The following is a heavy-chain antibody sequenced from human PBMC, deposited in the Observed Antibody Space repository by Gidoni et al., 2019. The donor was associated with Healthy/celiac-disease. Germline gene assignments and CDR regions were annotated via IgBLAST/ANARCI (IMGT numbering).Heavy chain of an antibody. CDR2: IDWDGDK. Sequence: QVTLRESGPALVKPTQTLTLTCTFSGFSLSTSGMCVSWIRQPPGKALEWLARIDWDGDKYYSTSLKTRLTISKDTSKNQVVLTMTNMDPLDTATYYCARGYYGSGSYGGFFDYWGQGTLVTVSS. CDR1: GFSLSTSGMC. J-gene: IGHJ4*02. CDR3: ARGYYGSGSYGGFFDY. D-gene: IGHD3-10*01. V-gene: IGHV2-70*13.